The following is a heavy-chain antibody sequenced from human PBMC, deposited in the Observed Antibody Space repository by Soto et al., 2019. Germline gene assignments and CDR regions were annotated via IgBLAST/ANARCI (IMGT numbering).Heavy chain of an antibody. J-gene: IGHJ5*02. Sequence: SETLSLTCAVYGGSFSGYYWSWIRQPPGKGLEWIGEINHSGSTNYNPSLKSRVTISVDTSKNQFSLKLSSVTAADTAVYYCARGIPPLQLERREDWFDPWGQGTLVTVSS. D-gene: IGHD1-1*01. CDR1: GGSFSGYY. V-gene: IGHV4-34*01. CDR2: INHSGST. CDR3: ARGIPPLQLERREDWFDP.